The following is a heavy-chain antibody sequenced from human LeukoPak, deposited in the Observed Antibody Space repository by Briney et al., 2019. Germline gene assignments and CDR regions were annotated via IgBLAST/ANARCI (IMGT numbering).Heavy chain of an antibody. Sequence: GGSLRLSCAASGFTFSSYWMSWVRQAPGKGLEWVANIKQDGSEKYYADSVKGRFTISRDNAKNSLSLQMKSLRAEDTAVYYCARPRGSWFAFDIWGQGTMVTVSS. CDR1: GFTFSSYW. CDR3: ARPRGSWFAFDI. D-gene: IGHD6-13*01. CDR2: IKQDGSEK. J-gene: IGHJ3*02. V-gene: IGHV3-7*01.